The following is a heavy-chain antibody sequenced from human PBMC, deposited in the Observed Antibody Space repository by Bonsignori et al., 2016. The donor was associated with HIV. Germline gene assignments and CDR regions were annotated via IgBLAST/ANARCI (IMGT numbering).Heavy chain of an antibody. Sequence: SETLSLTCTVSGGSISSGDYYWSWIRQPPGKGLEWIGYIYYSGSTYYNPSLKSRVTISVDTSKNQFSLKLSSVTAADTAVYYCARATYYYDSSGYIPAYYFDYWGQGTLVTVSS. CDR1: GGSISSGDYY. D-gene: IGHD3-22*01. CDR2: IYYSGST. V-gene: IGHV4-30-4*08. J-gene: IGHJ4*02. CDR3: ARATYYYDSSGYIPAYYFDY.